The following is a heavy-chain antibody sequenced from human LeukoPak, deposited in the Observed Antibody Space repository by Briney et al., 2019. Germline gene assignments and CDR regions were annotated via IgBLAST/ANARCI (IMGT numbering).Heavy chain of an antibody. V-gene: IGHV3-23*01. D-gene: IGHD3-10*01. CDR3: ASKFGESYYYYYGLDV. CDR2: ISGSGTTT. CDR1: ISTFTNDA. Sequence: GGSLRLSCVASISTFTNDAMTWVRQSPGKGPEWVSVISGSGTTTYYADSVKGRFTISRDKSKTTLFLQMNSLRVEDTAVYYCASKFGESYYYYYGLDVWGQGTTVTVSS. J-gene: IGHJ6*02.